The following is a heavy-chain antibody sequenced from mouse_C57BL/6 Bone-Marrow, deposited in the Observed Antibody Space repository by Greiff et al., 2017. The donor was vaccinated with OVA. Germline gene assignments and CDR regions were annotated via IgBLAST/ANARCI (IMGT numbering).Heavy chain of an antibody. CDR1: GYTFTSYW. V-gene: IGHV1-64*01. CDR2: IHPNSGST. CDR3: ARWRFTTVVATDY. Sequence: VQLQQPGAELVKPGASVKLSCKASGYTFTSYWMHWVKQRPGQGLEWIGMIHPNSGSTNYNEKFKSKATLTVDKSSSTAYMQLSSLTSEDSAVYYYARWRFTTVVATDYWGQGTTLTVSS. D-gene: IGHD1-1*01. J-gene: IGHJ2*01.